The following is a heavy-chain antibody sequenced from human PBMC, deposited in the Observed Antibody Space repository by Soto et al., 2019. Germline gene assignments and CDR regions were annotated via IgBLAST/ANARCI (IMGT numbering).Heavy chain of an antibody. V-gene: IGHV3-23*01. D-gene: IGHD6-19*01. CDR3: AKETFGVGWTLDF. J-gene: IGHJ4*02. CDR1: GFNFGDYT. Sequence: QLLESGGGLVQPGGSRRLSCAASGFNFGDYTMTWVRQAPGKGLVWISPISGGGGNSYYADVVKGRFTITRDNSKNTLYLQMNSLKGEDTALYFCAKETFGVGWTLDFWGQGTLVTVSS. CDR2: ISGGGGNS.